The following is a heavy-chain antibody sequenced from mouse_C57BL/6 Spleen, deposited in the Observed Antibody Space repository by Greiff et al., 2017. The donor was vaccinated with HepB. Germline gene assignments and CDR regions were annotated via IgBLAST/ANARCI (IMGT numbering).Heavy chain of an antibody. V-gene: IGHV1-61*01. J-gene: IGHJ2*01. Sequence: VQLQQPGAELVRPGSSVKLSCKASGYTFTSYWMDWVKQRPGQGLEWIGNIYPSDSETHYNQKFKDKATLTVDKSSSTAYMQLSSLTSEDSAVYYCARRVYYGYFDYWGQGTTLTVSS. CDR3: ARRVYYGYFDY. CDR2: IYPSDSET. D-gene: IGHD2-1*01. CDR1: GYTFTSYW.